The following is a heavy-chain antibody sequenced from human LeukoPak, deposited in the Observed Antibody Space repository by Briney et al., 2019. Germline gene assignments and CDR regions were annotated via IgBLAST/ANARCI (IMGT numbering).Heavy chain of an antibody. CDR1: GFTFSSYW. V-gene: IGHV3-7*01. Sequence: PGGSLRLSCAASGFTFSSYWMSWVRQAPGKGVEWVANIKQDGSEKYYVDSVKGRFTISRDNAKNSLYLQMNSLRAEDTAVYYCARDVRMVRGGDIDYWGQGTLVTVSS. D-gene: IGHD3-10*01. CDR3: ARDVRMVRGGDIDY. J-gene: IGHJ4*02. CDR2: IKQDGSEK.